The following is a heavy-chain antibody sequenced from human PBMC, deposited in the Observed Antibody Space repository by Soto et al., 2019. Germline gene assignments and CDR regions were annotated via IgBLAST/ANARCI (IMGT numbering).Heavy chain of an antibody. Sequence: PSETLSLTCTVSGGSISSHYWSWIRQPPGKGLEWIGYIYYSGSTNYNPSLKSRVTISVDTSKNQFSLKLSSVTAADTAVYYCARGGSNDWQVAFDIWGQGTMVTVSS. CDR1: GGSISSHY. V-gene: IGHV4-59*11. CDR3: ARGGSNDWQVAFDI. CDR2: IYYSGST. J-gene: IGHJ3*02. D-gene: IGHD3-9*01.